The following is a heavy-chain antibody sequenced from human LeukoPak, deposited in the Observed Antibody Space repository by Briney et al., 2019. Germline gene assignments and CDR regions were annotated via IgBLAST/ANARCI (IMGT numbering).Heavy chain of an antibody. V-gene: IGHV3-53*01. CDR3: AKDGDFWSGYSPGYYYYMDV. CDR1: GFTVSSDY. D-gene: IGHD3-3*01. J-gene: IGHJ6*03. CDR2: IYSGGST. Sequence: GGSLRLSCTASGFTVSSDYMSWVRQAPGKGLEWVSVIYSGGSTYYADSVKGRFTISRDNSKNTLHLQMNSLRAEDTAVYYCAKDGDFWSGYSPGYYYYMDVWGKGTTVTVSS.